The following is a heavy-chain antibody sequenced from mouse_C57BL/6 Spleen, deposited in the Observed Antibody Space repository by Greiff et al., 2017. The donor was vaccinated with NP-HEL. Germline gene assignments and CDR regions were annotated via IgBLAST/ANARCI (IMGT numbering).Heavy chain of an antibody. Sequence: QVQLKQSGAELVRPGASVTLSCKASGYTFTDYEMHWVKQTPVHGLEWIGAIDPETGGTAYNQKFKGKAILTADKSSSTAYMELRSLTSEDSAVYYYTRRGGYDELDYWGQGTTLTVSS. J-gene: IGHJ2*01. V-gene: IGHV1-15*01. CDR3: TRRGGYDELDY. CDR2: IDPETGGT. CDR1: GYTFTDYE. D-gene: IGHD2-2*01.